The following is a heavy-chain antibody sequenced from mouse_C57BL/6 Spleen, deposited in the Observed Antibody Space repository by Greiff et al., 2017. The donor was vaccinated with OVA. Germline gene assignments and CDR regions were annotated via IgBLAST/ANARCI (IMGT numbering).Heavy chain of an antibody. CDR3: ARTPTGTRWYFDV. J-gene: IGHJ1*03. Sequence: QVQLQQSGPELVKPGASVKISCKASGYAFSSSWMNWVKQRPGKGLEWIGRIYPGDGDTNYNGKFKGKATLTVDKSSSTAYMQLSSLTSEDSAVYYCARTPTGTRWYFDVWGTGTTVTVSS. CDR1: GYAFSSSW. CDR2: IYPGDGDT. D-gene: IGHD4-1*01. V-gene: IGHV1-82*01.